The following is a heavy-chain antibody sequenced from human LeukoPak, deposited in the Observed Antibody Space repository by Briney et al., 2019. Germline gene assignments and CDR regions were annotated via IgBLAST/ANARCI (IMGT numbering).Heavy chain of an antibody. CDR2: ISSHSTYI. CDR1: GFTFNIYS. CDR3: ARAGDYGSNHDAFDI. D-gene: IGHD4/OR15-4a*01. J-gene: IGHJ3*02. V-gene: IGHV3-21*01. Sequence: GGCLRLSCAASGFTFNIYSMNWVRQSPGKGLEWDSSISSHSTYIYYADSVRGRFTISRDNAENSLYLHMNSLRAEDTAIYYCARAGDYGSNHDAFDIWGQGTLVSVSS.